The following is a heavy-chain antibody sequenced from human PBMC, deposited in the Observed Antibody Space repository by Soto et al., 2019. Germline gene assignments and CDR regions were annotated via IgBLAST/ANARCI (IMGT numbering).Heavy chain of an antibody. Sequence: QDQLVQSGVEVKKPGASVKVSCKASGYSFTNYGITWVRQAPGQGLEWMGWISAYNGNTNYAQKFQGRVTMTTDASTSTAYLELRSLRSGDTAVYYCARDRGVAPPVAGNTHYYYYMDVWGKGTTVTVSS. V-gene: IGHV1-18*01. D-gene: IGHD6-19*01. J-gene: IGHJ6*03. CDR1: GYSFTNYG. CDR2: ISAYNGNT. CDR3: ARDRGVAPPVAGNTHYYYYMDV.